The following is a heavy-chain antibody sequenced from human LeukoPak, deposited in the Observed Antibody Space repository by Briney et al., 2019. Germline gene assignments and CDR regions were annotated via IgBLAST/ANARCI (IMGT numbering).Heavy chain of an antibody. CDR3: ARGGLPIYYYYMDV. Sequence: ASVKVSCKASGYTFTCYFMHWVRLAPGQGLEWMGWINPNSGGTNYAQKFQGRVAMTRDTSISTAYMELSRLGSDDTAVYYCARGGLPIYYYYMDVWGKGTTVTVSS. CDR1: GYTFTCYF. J-gene: IGHJ6*03. CDR2: INPNSGGT. D-gene: IGHD4-11*01. V-gene: IGHV1-2*02.